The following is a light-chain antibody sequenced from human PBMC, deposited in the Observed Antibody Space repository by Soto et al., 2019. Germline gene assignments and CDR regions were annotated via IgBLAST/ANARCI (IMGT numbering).Light chain of an antibody. Sequence: QSVLTQPASVSGAPGQSIPISCTGTSSDVGGYNYVSWYQQHPGKAPKLMIYDVSNRPSGVSNRFPGSKSGNTASLTISGLQAEDEANNYCSSYTSSSTYVFGTGTKVTAL. CDR3: SSYTSSSTYV. J-gene: IGLJ1*01. CDR2: DVS. CDR1: SSDVGGYNY. V-gene: IGLV2-14*01.